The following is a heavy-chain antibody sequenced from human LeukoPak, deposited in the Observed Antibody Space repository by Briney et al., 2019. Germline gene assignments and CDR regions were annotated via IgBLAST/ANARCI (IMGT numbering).Heavy chain of an antibody. D-gene: IGHD6-19*01. CDR1: GYTFTGYY. V-gene: IGHV1-2*02. J-gene: IGHJ4*02. CDR2: INPNSGGT. CDR3: ARVKLIAVAADY. Sequence: ASVKVSCKASGYTFTGYYMHWVRQAPGQGLEWMGWINPNSGGTNYAQKFQGRVTMTRDTSISTAYMELSRLRSDDTAVYYCARVKLIAVAADYWGQGTLVTVSS.